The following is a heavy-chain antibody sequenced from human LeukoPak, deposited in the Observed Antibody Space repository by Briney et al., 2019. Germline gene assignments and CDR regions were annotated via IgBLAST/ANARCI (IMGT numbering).Heavy chain of an antibody. CDR1: GGTFSSYA. V-gene: IGHV1-69*04. Sequence: ASVKVSCTASGGTFSSYAISWVRQAPGQGLEWMGRIIPILGIANYAQKFQGRVTITADKSTSTAYMELSSLRSEDTAVYYCARENLIGDPPSYYMVRGAFDYWGQGTLVTVSS. CDR3: ARENLIGDPPSYYMVRGAFDY. D-gene: IGHD3-10*01. J-gene: IGHJ4*02. CDR2: IIPILGIA.